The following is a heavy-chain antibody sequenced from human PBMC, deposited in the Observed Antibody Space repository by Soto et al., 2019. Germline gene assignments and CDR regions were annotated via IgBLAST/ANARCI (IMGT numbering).Heavy chain of an antibody. CDR2: INHSGST. J-gene: IGHJ4*02. V-gene: IGHV4-34*01. CDR3: ARGRGCSGGSCYAPTRFFDY. D-gene: IGHD2-15*01. Sequence: SETLSLTCAVYGGSFSGYYWSWIRQPPGKGLEWIGEINHSGSTNYNPSLKSRVTISVDTSKNQFSLKLSSVTAADTAVYYCARGRGCSGGSCYAPTRFFDYWGQGSLVTVSS. CDR1: GGSFSGYY.